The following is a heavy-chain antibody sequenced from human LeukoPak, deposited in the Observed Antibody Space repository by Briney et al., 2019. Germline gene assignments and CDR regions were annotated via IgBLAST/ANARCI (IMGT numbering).Heavy chain of an antibody. CDR2: ISGSGGST. CDR3: AKARGWLVRGVIPNWFDP. D-gene: IGHD3-10*01. V-gene: IGHV3-23*01. CDR1: GFTFSSYA. J-gene: IGHJ5*02. Sequence: PGGSLRLSCAASGFTFSSYAMSWVRQAPGKGLEWVSAISGSGGSTCYADSVKGRFTISRDNSKNTLYLQMNSLRAEDTAVYYCAKARGWLVRGVIPNWFDPWGQGTLVTVSS.